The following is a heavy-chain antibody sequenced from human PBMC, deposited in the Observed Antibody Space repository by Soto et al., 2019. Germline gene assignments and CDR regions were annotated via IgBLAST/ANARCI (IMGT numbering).Heavy chain of an antibody. D-gene: IGHD4-17*01. J-gene: IGHJ3*01. CDR3: ARIHYGKDAIDV. CDR2: SSGGGNIM. Sequence: QVQLVESGGGLVKPGGSLRLCCGASGFNFKDYYMTWIRQAPGKGLEWTSYSSGGGNIMYYADSVKGRFTISRDNVKTSLYLQMDSLRAEDTAIYYCARIHYGKDAIDVWGQGTMVTFSS. CDR1: GFNFKDYY. V-gene: IGHV3-11*01.